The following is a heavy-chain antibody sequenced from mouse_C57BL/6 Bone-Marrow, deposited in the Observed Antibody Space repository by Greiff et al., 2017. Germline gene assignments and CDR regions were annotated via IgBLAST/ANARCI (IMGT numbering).Heavy chain of an antibody. D-gene: IGHD1-1*01. V-gene: IGHV14-4*01. CDR3: TPTYGSSFY. CDR1: GFNIKDDY. CDR2: IDPENGDT. Sequence: EVQLKESGAELVRPGASVKLSCTASGFNIKDDYMHWVKQRPEQGLEWIGWIDPENGDTEYASKFQGKATITADTSSNTAYLQLSSLTSEDTAVYYCTPTYGSSFYWGQGTTLTVSS. J-gene: IGHJ2*01.